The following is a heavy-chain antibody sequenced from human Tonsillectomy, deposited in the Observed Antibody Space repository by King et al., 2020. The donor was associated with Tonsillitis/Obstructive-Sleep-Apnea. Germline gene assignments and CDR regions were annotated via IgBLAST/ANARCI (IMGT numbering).Heavy chain of an antibody. V-gene: IGHV4-34*01. CDR2: INHSGST. CDR1: GGSFSGYY. Sequence: VQLQQWGAGLLKPSETLSLTCAVYGGSFSGYYWSWIRQPPGKGLEWIGEINHSGSTNYNPSLKSRVTISVDTSKNQFSLKRSSGTAADTAVYYCARGSKTTWSDAFDIWGQGTMVTVSA. D-gene: IGHD1-7*01. J-gene: IGHJ3*02. CDR3: ARGSKTTWSDAFDI.